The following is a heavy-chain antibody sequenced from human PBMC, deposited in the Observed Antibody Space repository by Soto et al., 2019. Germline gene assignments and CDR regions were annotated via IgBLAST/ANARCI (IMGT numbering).Heavy chain of an antibody. CDR3: ARIFGAGWSGGFRYYGIDV. J-gene: IGHJ6*02. V-gene: IGHV2-26*01. CDR2: IFPTDEK. Sequence: QVTLKESGPVLVKTTEALTLTCAVSGFSLGNGRMGVTWIRQTPGRALEWLAHIFPTDEKSYSTTLENRLVISKDNYRGQVVLTVTNVNPLDTATYYCARIFGAGWSGGFRYYGIDVWGHGIAVTVSS. CDR1: GFSLGNGRMG. D-gene: IGHD6-19*01.